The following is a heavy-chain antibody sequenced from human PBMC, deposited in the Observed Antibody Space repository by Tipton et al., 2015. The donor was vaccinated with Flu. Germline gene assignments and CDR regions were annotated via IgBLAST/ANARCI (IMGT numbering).Heavy chain of an antibody. J-gene: IGHJ3*02. D-gene: IGHD3-3*01. CDR1: GFTVSSYA. Sequence: LRLSCAASGFTVSSYAMSWVRQAPGKGLEWVSAISGSGGSTYYADSVKGRFTISRDNSKNTLYLQMNSLRAEDTAVYYCAKVFGVVIINDAFDIWGQGTMVTVSS. CDR2: ISGSGGST. CDR3: AKVFGVVIINDAFDI. V-gene: IGHV3-23*01.